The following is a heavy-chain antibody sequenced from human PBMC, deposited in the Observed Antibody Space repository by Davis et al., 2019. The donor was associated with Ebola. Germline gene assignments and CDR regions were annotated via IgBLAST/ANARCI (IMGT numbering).Heavy chain of an antibody. CDR3: ATAIAAHTGSQYYYYGMDV. CDR1: GYTLTELS. D-gene: IGHD6-6*01. Sequence: ASVKVSCKVSGYTLTELSMHWVRQAPGKGLEWMGGFDPEDGETIYAQKFQGRVTMTEDTSTDTAYMELSSLRSEDTAVYYCATAIAAHTGSQYYYYGMDVWGQGTTVTVSS. J-gene: IGHJ6*02. V-gene: IGHV1-24*01. CDR2: FDPEDGET.